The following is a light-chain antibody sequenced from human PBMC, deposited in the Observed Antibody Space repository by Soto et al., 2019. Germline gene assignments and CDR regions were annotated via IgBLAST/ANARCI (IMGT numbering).Light chain of an antibody. CDR1: TGAVTSGHY. CDR3: LFSYSGDIHRV. J-gene: IGLJ3*02. Sequence: QAVVTQEPSLTVSPGGTVTLTCGSSTGAVTSGHYPYWFQQKPGQAHRTLIYDTSNKHSWTPARFSGSLLGCKAALTLSGAHPEGDAEYFCLFSYSGDIHRVFGGGTNLTVL. V-gene: IGLV7-46*01. CDR2: DTS.